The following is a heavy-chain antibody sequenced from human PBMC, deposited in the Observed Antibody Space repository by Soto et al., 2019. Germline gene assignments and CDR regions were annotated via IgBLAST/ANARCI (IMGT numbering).Heavy chain of an antibody. CDR3: ATDKPAGYGGYETTWSER. J-gene: IGHJ5*02. Sequence: GGSLRLSCAASGFSLDNFAMHWVRQAPGKGLECVSSISWAGGKIGYADSVTGRFSVSRDNANNSLFLQMRSLKPEDKAFYFCATDKPAGYGGYETTWSERWGQGTLGTVSS. D-gene: IGHD5-12*01. V-gene: IGHV3-9*01. CDR2: ISWAGGKI. CDR1: GFSLDNFA.